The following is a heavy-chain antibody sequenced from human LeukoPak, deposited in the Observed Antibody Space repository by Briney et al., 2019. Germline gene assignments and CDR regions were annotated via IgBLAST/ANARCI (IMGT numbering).Heavy chain of an antibody. J-gene: IGHJ5*02. V-gene: IGHV4-59*01. CDR1: GGSISSYY. CDR3: ARAFRMYALHNWFDP. CDR2: IYYSGST. D-gene: IGHD2-8*01. Sequence: SETLSLTCTVSGGSISSYYWSWIRQPPGKGLEWIGYIYYSGSTNYNPSLRSRVTISVDTSKNQFALKLSSVTAADTAVYYCARAFRMYALHNWFDPWGQGTLVTVSS.